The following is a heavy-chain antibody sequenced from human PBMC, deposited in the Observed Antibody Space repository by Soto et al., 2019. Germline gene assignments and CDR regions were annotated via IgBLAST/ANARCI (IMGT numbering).Heavy chain of an antibody. CDR3: AKAPKVVTHWFDP. Sequence: QLVESGGGLVQPGRSLRLSCAVSGFTFENFALHWVRQAPGKGLEWVSGIYWNSGTIAYADSVKGRFTLSRDSATSSLYLHLDGLRPEDTAFYYCAKAPKVVTHWFDPWGQGTLVTVSS. CDR1: GFTFENFA. D-gene: IGHD2-21*02. V-gene: IGHV3-9*01. CDR2: IYWNSGTI. J-gene: IGHJ5*02.